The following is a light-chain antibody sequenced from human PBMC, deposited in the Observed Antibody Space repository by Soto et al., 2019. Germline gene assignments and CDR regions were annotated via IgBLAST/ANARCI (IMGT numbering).Light chain of an antibody. V-gene: IGKV3-20*01. J-gene: IGKJ2*01. Sequence: EIVLTQSPGTLSLSPGERATLSCRARQSVSSRYLAWYKQKPGPAPRLISYAASSRATGIPDRISGSGSGTDFTLTISRLEPEDFAVDYGQQYDSSLYTFGQGTKLEIK. CDR3: QQYDSSLYT. CDR1: QSVSSRY. CDR2: AAS.